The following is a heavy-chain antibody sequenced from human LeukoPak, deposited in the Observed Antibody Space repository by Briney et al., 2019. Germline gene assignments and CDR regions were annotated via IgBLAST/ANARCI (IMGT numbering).Heavy chain of an antibody. CDR1: GFTFDDYA. CDR2: ISSSSSYI. CDR3: ARPTNYDFWSGASPGTFDI. V-gene: IGHV3-21*01. J-gene: IGHJ3*02. D-gene: IGHD3-3*01. Sequence: TGGSLRLSCAASGFTFDDYAMHWVRQAPGKGLEWVSSISSSSSYIYYADSVKGRFTISRDNAKNSLYLQMNSLRAEDTAVYYCARPTNYDFWSGASPGTFDIWGQGTMVTVPS.